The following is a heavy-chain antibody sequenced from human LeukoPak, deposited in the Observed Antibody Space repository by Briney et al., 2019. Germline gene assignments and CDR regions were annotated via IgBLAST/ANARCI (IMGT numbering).Heavy chain of an antibody. D-gene: IGHD5-18*01. CDR3: ARGEALYSYGHSKFDY. Sequence: KTSETLSLTCAVSGGSISSGGYSWSWIRQPPGKGLEWIGYIYHSGSTYYNPSLKSRVTISVDRSKNQFSLKLSSVTAADTAVYYCARGEALYSYGHSKFDYWGQGTLVTVSS. V-gene: IGHV4-30-2*01. CDR2: IYHSGST. J-gene: IGHJ4*02. CDR1: GGSISSGGYS.